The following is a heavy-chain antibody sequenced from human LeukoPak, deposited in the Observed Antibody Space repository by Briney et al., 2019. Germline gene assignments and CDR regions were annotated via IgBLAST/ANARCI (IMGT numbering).Heavy chain of an antibody. Sequence: PGGSLRLSCIVSGFSFNDNYMSWVRQAPGKGLQWVSVLFPDGRTFYGDSVRGRFTISRDLARNTLLLQMHSLRADDTAVHYCARTNPVYGDYDYWGQGTLVTVSS. V-gene: IGHV3-53*01. CDR3: ARTNPVYGDYDY. J-gene: IGHJ4*02. CDR1: GFSFNDNY. CDR2: LFPDGRT. D-gene: IGHD4-17*01.